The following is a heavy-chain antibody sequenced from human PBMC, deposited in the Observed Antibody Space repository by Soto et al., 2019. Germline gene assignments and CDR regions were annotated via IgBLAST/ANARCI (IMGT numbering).Heavy chain of an antibody. V-gene: IGHV4-39*01. CDR3: ARHGSN. J-gene: IGHJ4*02. Sequence: SETLYLTCTVSGVSICNSIYYWGWIRRPPGKGLEWVGTIYYSGITYYNPSLKSRVTISVDTSKNQFSLKLTSVTAAYTAVYYCARHGSNWGQGTLVTVSS. CDR2: IYYSGIT. CDR1: GVSICNSIYY.